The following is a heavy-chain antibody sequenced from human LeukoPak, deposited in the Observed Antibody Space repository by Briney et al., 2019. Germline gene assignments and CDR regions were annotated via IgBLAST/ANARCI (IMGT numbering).Heavy chain of an antibody. CDR3: ARAIVVVPAATDYFDY. D-gene: IGHD2-2*01. CDR2: IYYSGST. Sequence: SETLSLTCTVSGASISSHYWSWIRQPPGKGLEWIGYIYYSGSTNYNPSLKSRVTISVDTSKNQFSLKLSSVTAADTAVYYCARAIVVVPAATDYFDYWGQGTLVTVSS. V-gene: IGHV4-59*11. J-gene: IGHJ4*02. CDR1: GASISSHY.